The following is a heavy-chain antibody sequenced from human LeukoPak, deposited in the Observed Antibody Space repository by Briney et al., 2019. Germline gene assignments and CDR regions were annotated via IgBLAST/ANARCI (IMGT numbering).Heavy chain of an antibody. Sequence: GASVKVSCKASGGTFSSYAISWVRQAPGQGLEWMGGIIPIFGTANYAQKFQGRVTITADKSTSTAYMELSSLRSEDTAVYYCARVFFSSPGLYYYYMDVWGKGTTVTVSS. J-gene: IGHJ6*03. V-gene: IGHV1-69*06. D-gene: IGHD6-6*01. CDR1: GGTFSSYA. CDR3: ARVFFSSPGLYYYYMDV. CDR2: IIPIFGTA.